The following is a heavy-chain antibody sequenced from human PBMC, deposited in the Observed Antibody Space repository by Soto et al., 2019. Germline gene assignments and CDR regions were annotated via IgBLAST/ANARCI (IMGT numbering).Heavy chain of an antibody. CDR2: IYYSGST. V-gene: IGHV4-39*01. D-gene: IGHD3-3*01. J-gene: IGHJ6*03. CDR1: GGSISSSSYY. Sequence: SETLSLTCTVSGGSISSSSYYWGWIRQPPGKGLEWIGSIYYSGSTYYNPSLKSRVTISVDTSNNQFSLKLSSVTAADTAVYYCAINASRFLEWLSHEVYYYYMDVWGKGTTVTVSS. CDR3: AINASRFLEWLSHEVYYYYMDV.